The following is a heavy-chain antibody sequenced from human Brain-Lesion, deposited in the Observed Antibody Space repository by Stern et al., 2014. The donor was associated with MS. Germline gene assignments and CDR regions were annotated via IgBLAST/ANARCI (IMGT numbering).Heavy chain of an antibody. V-gene: IGHV4-39*01. D-gene: IGHD1-26*01. CDR3: ARHDSVPRPSQLYSARDRGPGYFDY. J-gene: IGHJ4*02. CDR1: GGSISSSTYY. CDR2: IYFSGFT. Sequence: QLQLQESGPGLVKPSETLSLTCTVSGGSISSSTYYWAWIRQPPGKGLEWIGNIYFSGFTYYNPSLKSRVTISVDMFKNQVSLKLSSVTAADTAIYYCARHDSVPRPSQLYSARDRGPGYFDYWGQGTLVTVSS.